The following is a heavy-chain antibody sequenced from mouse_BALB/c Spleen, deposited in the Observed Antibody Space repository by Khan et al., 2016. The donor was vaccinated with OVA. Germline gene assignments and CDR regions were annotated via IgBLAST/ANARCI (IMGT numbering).Heavy chain of an antibody. CDR2: IWNDGNT. Sequence: QVQLKQSGPGLVAPSQSLSITCTISGFSLTNYGVHWVRQPPGKGLEWLVVIWNDGNTAYNSALKSRLTISKDNSKSQVFLKMNGLQTDDTAMYFCARQPYYHYNIKDYWGQGTSVTVSS. J-gene: IGHJ4*01. D-gene: IGHD2-10*01. CDR3: ARQPYYHYNIKDY. CDR1: GFSLTNYG. V-gene: IGHV2-6-1*01.